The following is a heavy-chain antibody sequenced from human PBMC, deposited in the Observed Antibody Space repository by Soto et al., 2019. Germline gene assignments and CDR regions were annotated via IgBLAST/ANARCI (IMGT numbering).Heavy chain of an antibody. V-gene: IGHV4-61*08. CDR2: IYYSGST. Sequence: SETLSLTCTVSGGSISSRGYYWGWIRQPPGKGLEWIGYIYYSGSTNYNPSLKSRVTISVDTSRNTLFLQMNSLRAEDTAVYYCARDYYKYYDSSGYYRSPAYWGQGTLVTVSS. CDR1: GGSISSRGYY. J-gene: IGHJ4*02. CDR3: ARDYYKYYDSSGYYRSPAY. D-gene: IGHD3-22*01.